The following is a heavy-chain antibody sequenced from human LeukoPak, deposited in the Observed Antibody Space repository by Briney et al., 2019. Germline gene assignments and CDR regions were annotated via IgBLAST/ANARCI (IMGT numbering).Heavy chain of an antibody. Sequence: PSETLSLTCTVSGGSISSYYWSWIRQPPGKGLEWIGYIYYSGSTNYNPSLKSRVTISVDTSKNQFSLKLSSVTAADTAVYYCARVKGVVAVNWFDPWGQGTLVTVSS. CDR3: ARVKGVVAVNWFDP. D-gene: IGHD2-15*01. J-gene: IGHJ5*02. CDR1: GGSISSYY. V-gene: IGHV4-59*01. CDR2: IYYSGST.